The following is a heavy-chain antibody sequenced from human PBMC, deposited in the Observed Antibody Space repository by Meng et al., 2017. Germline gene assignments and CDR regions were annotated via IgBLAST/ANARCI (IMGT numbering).Heavy chain of an antibody. V-gene: IGHV3-23*01. J-gene: IGHJ6*02. D-gene: IGHD6-13*01. Sequence: GESLKISCAASGFTFSSYAMSWVRQAPGKGLEWVSAISGSGGSTYYADSVKGRFTISRDNSKNTLYLQMNSLRAEDTAVYYCAKDRYGSSSWFSFYYYYGVDVWGQGTTVTVSS. CDR2: ISGSGGST. CDR1: GFTFSSYA. CDR3: AKDRYGSSSWFSFYYYYGVDV.